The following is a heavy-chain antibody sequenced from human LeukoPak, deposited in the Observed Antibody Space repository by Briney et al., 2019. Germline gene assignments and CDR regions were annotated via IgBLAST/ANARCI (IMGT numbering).Heavy chain of an antibody. D-gene: IGHD3-22*01. J-gene: IGHJ4*02. CDR2: ISSSSSYI. CDR1: GFTFSSYS. V-gene: IGHV3-21*01. CDR3: ARDKTYYDSSGYLPFDY. Sequence: PGGSLRLSCAASGFTFSSYSMNWVRQAPGKGLEWVSSISSSSSYIYYADSVKGRFTISRDNAKNSLYLQMNSLRAEDTAVYYCARDKTYYDSSGYLPFDYWGQGTLVTVSS.